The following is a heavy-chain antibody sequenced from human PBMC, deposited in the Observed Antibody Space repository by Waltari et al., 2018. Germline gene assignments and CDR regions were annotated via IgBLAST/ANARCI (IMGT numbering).Heavy chain of an antibody. J-gene: IGHJ4*02. V-gene: IGHV1-8*03. D-gene: IGHD2-2*01. CDR3: ARAVRYQLLSDF. Sequence: QVQLVQSGSELKKTGASVKVSCKASGYTFTSYAMNWVRQAPGQGLEWMGWMNPNSGNLGFAQGFQGRVRCTADTSTTTAYMELTNLRSDDTAIYFCARAVRYQLLSDFWGQGTLVTVSS. CDR2: MNPNSGNL. CDR1: GYTFTSYA.